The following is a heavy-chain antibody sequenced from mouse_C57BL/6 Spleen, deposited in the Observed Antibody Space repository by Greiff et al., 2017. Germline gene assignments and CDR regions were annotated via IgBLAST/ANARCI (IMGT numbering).Heavy chain of an antibody. D-gene: IGHD1-1*01. CDR2: IWGVGST. CDR3: ASLITSGEGYAMDY. V-gene: IGHV2-6*01. J-gene: IGHJ4*01. CDR1: GFSLTSSG. Sequence: VQLKESGPGLVAPSQSLSITCTVSGFSLTSSGVDWVRQSPGKGLEWLGVIWGVGSTNYNSALKSRLSISKDNSKSQVFLKMNSLQTDDTAMYYCASLITSGEGYAMDYWGQGTSVTVSS.